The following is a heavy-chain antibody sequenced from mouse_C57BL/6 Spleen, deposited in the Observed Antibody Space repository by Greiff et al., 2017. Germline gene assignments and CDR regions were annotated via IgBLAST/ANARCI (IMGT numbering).Heavy chain of an antibody. CDR3: ARDWLLREGYYFDY. D-gene: IGHD2-3*01. J-gene: IGHJ2*01. V-gene: IGHV1-72*01. CDR1: GYTFTSYW. CDR2: IDPKSGGT. Sequence: VQLQQSGAELVKPGASVKLSCKASGYTFTSYWMHWVKQRPGRGLEWIGRIDPKSGGTKYNEKFKSKATLTVDKPSSPAYMQLSSLTSEDSAVYYCARDWLLREGYYFDYWGQGTTLTVSS.